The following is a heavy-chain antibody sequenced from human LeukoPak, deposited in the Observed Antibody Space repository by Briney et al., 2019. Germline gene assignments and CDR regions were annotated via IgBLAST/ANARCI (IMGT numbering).Heavy chain of an antibody. CDR2: IIPIFGTA. V-gene: IGHV1-69*13. CDR3: AREEYSSSWGGGAFDI. J-gene: IGHJ3*02. CDR1: GGTFSSYA. D-gene: IGHD6-13*01. Sequence: SVKVSCKASGGTFSSYAISWVRQAPGQGLEWMGGIIPIFGTANYAQKFQGRVTITADESTSTAYMELSSLRSEDTAVYYCAREEYSSSWGGGAFDIWGQGTMVTVSS.